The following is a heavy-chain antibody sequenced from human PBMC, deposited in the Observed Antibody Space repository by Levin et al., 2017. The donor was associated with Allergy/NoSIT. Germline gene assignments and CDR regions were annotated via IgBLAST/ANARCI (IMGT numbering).Heavy chain of an antibody. J-gene: IGHJ6*02. D-gene: IGHD3/OR15-3a*01. V-gene: IGHV3-53*01. CDR3: ALGRVISYYYYGMDV. CDR1: GFTISSNY. CDR2: IYSGGST. Sequence: GESLKISCAASGFTISSNYMSWVRQAPGKGLEWVSVIYSGGSTYYADSVKGRFTISRDNSKNTLYLQMNSLRAEDTAVYYCALGRVISYYYYGMDVWGQGTTATVSS.